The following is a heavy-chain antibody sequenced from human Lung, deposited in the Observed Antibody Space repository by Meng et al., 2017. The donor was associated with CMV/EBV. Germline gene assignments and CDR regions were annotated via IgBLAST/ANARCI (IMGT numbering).Heavy chain of an antibody. CDR3: ARDLNGFDP. CDR1: GYTFTSYG. CDR2: ISAYTGNT. Sequence: ASXXVSCKASGYTFTSYGISWVRQAPGQGLEWMGWISAYTGNTNYVQKLQGRVTMTTDTSTSTAYMELRSLRSDDTAVYYWARDLNGFDPWAQGTRVTVSS. J-gene: IGHJ5*02. V-gene: IGHV1-18*01.